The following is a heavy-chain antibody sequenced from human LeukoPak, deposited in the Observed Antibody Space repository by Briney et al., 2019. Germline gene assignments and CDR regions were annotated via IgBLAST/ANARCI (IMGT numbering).Heavy chain of an antibody. D-gene: IGHD6-13*01. CDR2: ISSSSSYI. J-gene: IGHJ2*01. Sequence: PGGSLRLSCAASGFTFSSYSMNWVRQAPGKGLEWVSSISSSSSYIYYADSVKGRFTISRDNAKNSLYLHMNSLRGEDTAVYYCARRIPAAGWYFDLWGRGTLVTVSS. CDR1: GFTFSSYS. CDR3: ARRIPAAGWYFDL. V-gene: IGHV3-21*01.